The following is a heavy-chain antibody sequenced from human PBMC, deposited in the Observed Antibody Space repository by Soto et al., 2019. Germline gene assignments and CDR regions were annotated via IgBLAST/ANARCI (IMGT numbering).Heavy chain of an antibody. D-gene: IGHD2-2*01. J-gene: IGHJ4*02. CDR3: ARVGSPLGYCSSTSCYALDY. CDR1: GGSISSYY. Sequence: SETLSLTCSVSGGSISSYYWSWIRQPPGKGLEWIGYIYYSGSTNYNPSLKSRVTISVDTSKNQFSLKLSSLTAADTAVYYCARVGSPLGYCSSTSCYALDYWGQGTLVTVSS. CDR2: IYYSGST. V-gene: IGHV4-59*01.